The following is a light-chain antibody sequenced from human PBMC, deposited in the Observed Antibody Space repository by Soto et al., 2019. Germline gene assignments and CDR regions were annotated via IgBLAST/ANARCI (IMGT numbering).Light chain of an antibody. J-gene: IGLJ1*01. Sequence: QSALTQPASVSGSPGQSITISCTGTSIGLGSYNLVSWYQHHPGKAPKLMIYEGSKRPSGVSNRFSGSKSGNTASLTISGLQAEDEADYSCCSYAGSGSDVFGTGTKATVL. CDR1: SIGLGSYNL. V-gene: IGLV2-23*01. CDR2: EGS. CDR3: CSYAGSGSDV.